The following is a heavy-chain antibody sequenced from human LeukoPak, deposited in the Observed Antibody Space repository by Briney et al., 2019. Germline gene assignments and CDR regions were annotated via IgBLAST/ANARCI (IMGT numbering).Heavy chain of an antibody. V-gene: IGHV4-4*07. CDR2: IYTSGST. CDR1: GGSISSYY. J-gene: IGHJ6*03. D-gene: IGHD2-2*01. CDR3: ARAPSSISSTKPYYYYYMDV. Sequence: SSETLSLTCTVSGGSISSYYWSWIRQPAGKGLEWIGRIYTSGSTNYNPSLKSRVTMSVDTSKNQFSLKLSSVTAADTAVYYCARAPSSISSTKPYYYYYMDVWGKGTTVTVSS.